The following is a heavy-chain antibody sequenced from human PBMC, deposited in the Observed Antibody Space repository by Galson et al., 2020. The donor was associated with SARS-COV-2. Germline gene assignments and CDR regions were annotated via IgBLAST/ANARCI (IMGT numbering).Heavy chain of an antibody. CDR2: IKQDGSEK. CDR1: GFTFSSYW. V-gene: IGHV3-7*03. Sequence: GGSLRLSCAASGFTFSSYWMSWVRQAPGKGLEWVANIKQDGSEKYYVDSVKGRFTISRDNAKNSLYLQMNSLRAEDTAVYYCARDMWASSCDYYYYGMDVWGQGTTVTVSS. CDR3: ARDMWASSCDYYYYGMDV. D-gene: IGHD1-26*01. J-gene: IGHJ6*02.